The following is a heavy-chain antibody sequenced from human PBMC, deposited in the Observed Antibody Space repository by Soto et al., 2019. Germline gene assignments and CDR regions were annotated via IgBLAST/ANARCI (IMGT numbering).Heavy chain of an antibody. V-gene: IGHV4-59*01. D-gene: IGHD3-22*01. Sequence: PSETLSLTCTVSGGSINSYHWSWIRQPPGKGLEWIGYIYFTGTTNYNPSLKSRVTISVDTSKNQFSLKLTSVSAADTAVYYCARDRDYYDSSGLLYWGQGTLVTVSS. J-gene: IGHJ4*02. CDR3: ARDRDYYDSSGLLY. CDR2: IYFTGTT. CDR1: GGSINSYH.